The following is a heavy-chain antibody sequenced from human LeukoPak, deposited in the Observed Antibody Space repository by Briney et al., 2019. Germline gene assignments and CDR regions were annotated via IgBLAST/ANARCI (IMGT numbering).Heavy chain of an antibody. CDR3: ATERQKYFDY. Sequence: PGGSLRLSCAASGFSFRSNAMNWVRQAPGKGLEWVAGIGGSGRSTYYAGAVEGRFTISRDNNKNSLSLQMNSLRTEDTALYYCATERQKYFDYWGQGTLVTVSS. J-gene: IGHJ4*02. V-gene: IGHV3-43*02. CDR2: IGGSGRST. CDR1: GFSFRSNA.